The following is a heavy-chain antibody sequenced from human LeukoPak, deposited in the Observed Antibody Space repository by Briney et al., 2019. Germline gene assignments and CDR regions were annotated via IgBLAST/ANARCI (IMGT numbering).Heavy chain of an antibody. CDR3: ARDISGWSKGIDC. CDR2: ISSTSSYI. Sequence: PGGSLRLSCAASGFTISTYNMNWVRQAPGKGLEWVSSISSTSSYIYYGDSVKGRFSISRDNAENSLYLQMNSLRAEDTAVYYCARDISGWSKGIDCWGQGTLVTVSS. D-gene: IGHD6-19*01. V-gene: IGHV3-21*01. J-gene: IGHJ4*02. CDR1: GFTISTYN.